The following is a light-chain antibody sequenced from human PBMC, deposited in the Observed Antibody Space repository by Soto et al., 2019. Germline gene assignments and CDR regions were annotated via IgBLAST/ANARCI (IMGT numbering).Light chain of an antibody. CDR2: KAT. CDR1: QSISSW. Sequence: DIQMTQSPSTLSASVGDRVTITCRASQSISSWLAWYQQKPGKAPKLLIYKATSLESGVPSRFSGSGSGTEYSRTISSLQPDDFATYYCQQYKSYSPTVGQGTKVQIK. V-gene: IGKV1-5*03. J-gene: IGKJ1*01. CDR3: QQYKSYSPT.